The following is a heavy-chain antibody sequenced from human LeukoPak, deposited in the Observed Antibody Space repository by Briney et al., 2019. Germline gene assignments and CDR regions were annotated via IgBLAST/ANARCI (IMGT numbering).Heavy chain of an antibody. V-gene: IGHV1-18*01. J-gene: IGHJ4*02. CDR1: GYTFTSYG. D-gene: IGHD6-19*01. CDR3: ARDLKRGYSSGRYSWGTGSSNDY. CDR2: ISGYNGNT. Sequence: GASVKVSCKASGYTFTSYGISWVRQAPGQGLEWMGWISGYNGNTNYAQQKLQGRVTMTTDTSTSTAYMELRSLRSDDTAVYYCARDLKRGYSSGRYSWGTGSSNDYWGQGTQVTVSS.